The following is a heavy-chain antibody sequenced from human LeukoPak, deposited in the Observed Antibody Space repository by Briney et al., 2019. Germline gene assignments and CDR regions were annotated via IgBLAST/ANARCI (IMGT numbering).Heavy chain of an antibody. J-gene: IGHJ6*03. V-gene: IGHV3-9*03. CDR3: ANDTHDYFNCMDV. CDR1: GFTFDDYA. Sequence: PGGSLRLSCAASGFTFDDYAMHWVRQAPGKGLEWVSGISWNRGSIGYADSVKGRFTISRDNAKNSLYLQMNSLRAEDMALYYCANDTHDYFNCMDVWGKGTTVTVSS. CDR2: ISWNRGSI.